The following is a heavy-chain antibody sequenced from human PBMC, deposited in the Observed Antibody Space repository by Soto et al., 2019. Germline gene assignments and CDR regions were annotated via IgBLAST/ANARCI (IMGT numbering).Heavy chain of an antibody. CDR3: ARFYGSGGVGWFDP. V-gene: IGHV4-30-4*01. CDR1: GGSISSGDYY. CDR2: IYYSGST. Sequence: QVQLQESGPGLVKPSQTLSLTCTVSGGSISSGDYYWSWIRQPPGKGLEWIGYIYYSGSTYYNPSLKGRVTISVDTSKNQFSLRLSSVPAADTAGYYCARFYGSGGVGWFDPWGQGTLVTVSS. D-gene: IGHD3-10*01. J-gene: IGHJ5*02.